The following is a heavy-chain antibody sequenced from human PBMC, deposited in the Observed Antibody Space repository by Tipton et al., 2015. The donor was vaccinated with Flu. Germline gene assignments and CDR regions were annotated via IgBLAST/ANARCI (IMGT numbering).Heavy chain of an antibody. CDR1: GGSISRGSYY. D-gene: IGHD3-9*01. Sequence: LRLSCTVSGGSISRGSYYWSWIRQPAGKGLEWIGYIYDSGSTNYNPSLKSRVTISVDTSKNQFSLKLTSVTAADTAVYYCARRDYDILTGSRAFDIWGQGTMVTVSP. CDR3: ARRDYDILTGSRAFDI. CDR2: IYDSGST. J-gene: IGHJ3*02. V-gene: IGHV4-61*09.